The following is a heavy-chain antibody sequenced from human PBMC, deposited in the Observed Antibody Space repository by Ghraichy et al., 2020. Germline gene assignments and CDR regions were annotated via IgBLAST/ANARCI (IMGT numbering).Heavy chain of an antibody. CDR1: GFTFSSYS. V-gene: IGHV3-21*01. D-gene: IGHD3-16*02. Sequence: GESLNISCAASGFTFSSYSMNWVRQAPGKGLEWVSSISSSSSYIYYADSVKGRFTISRDNAKNSLYLQMNSLRAEDTAVYYCARVSDMITFGGVIDWGQGTLVTVSS. J-gene: IGHJ4*02. CDR3: ARVSDMITFGGVID. CDR2: ISSSSSYI.